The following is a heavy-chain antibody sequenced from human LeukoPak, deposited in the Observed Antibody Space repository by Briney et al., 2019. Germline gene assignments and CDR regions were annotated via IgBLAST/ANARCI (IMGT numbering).Heavy chain of an antibody. J-gene: IGHJ4*02. V-gene: IGHV1-69*01. CDR2: IIPIFGTA. D-gene: IGHD1-26*01. CDR1: GGTFSSYA. Sequence: GSSVKVPCKASGGTFSSYAISWVRQAPGQGLEWMGGIIPIFGTANYAQKFQGRVTITADESTSTAYMELSSLRSEDTAVYYCAWSGSYLGFDYWGQGTLVTVSS. CDR3: AWSGSYLGFDY.